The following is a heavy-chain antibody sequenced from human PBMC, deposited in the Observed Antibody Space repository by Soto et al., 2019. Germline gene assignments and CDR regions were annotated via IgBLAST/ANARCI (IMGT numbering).Heavy chain of an antibody. CDR2: MSYDGSDT. Sequence: GGSLRLSCAGSGFIFSNNGMHWVRQTPGKGLEWVAFMSYDGSDTFYADSVKGRFTTSRDNSKNTLFLHMSNLRAEDTAMYYCTIVRVADSALDHWGQGTLVTVSS. CDR3: TIVRVADSALDH. CDR1: GFIFSNNG. V-gene: IGHV3-30*02. D-gene: IGHD3-10*02. J-gene: IGHJ4*02.